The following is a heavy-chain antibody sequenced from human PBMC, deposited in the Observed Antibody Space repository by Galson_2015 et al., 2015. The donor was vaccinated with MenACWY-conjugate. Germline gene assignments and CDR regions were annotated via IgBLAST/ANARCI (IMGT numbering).Heavy chain of an antibody. CDR3: SLINSRYGSGSPYAFDI. D-gene: IGHD3-10*01. CDR1: GFSLSTSGMC. J-gene: IGHJ3*02. CDR2: IDWDDDK. Sequence: PALVKPTQTLTLTCTFSGFSLSTSGMCVSWIRQPPGKALEWLALIDWDDDKYYSTSLKTRLTISEDTSKNQVVLTMTNMDPVDTATYYFSLINSRYGSGSPYAFDIWGQGTMVAVSS. V-gene: IGHV2-70*01.